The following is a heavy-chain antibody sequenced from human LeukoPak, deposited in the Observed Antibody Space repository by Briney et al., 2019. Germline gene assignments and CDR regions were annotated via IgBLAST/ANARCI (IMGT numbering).Heavy chain of an antibody. CDR1: GFTFSNYW. CDR2: INTDGSST. CDR3: ARASYYYDSSGYYYFDY. D-gene: IGHD3-22*01. J-gene: IGHJ4*02. V-gene: IGHV3-74*01. Sequence: GGSLRLSCAASGFTFSNYWMHWVRQAPGKGLVWVSRINTDGSSTNYADSVKGRLTISRDNAKNSLYLQMNSLRAEDTAVYYCARASYYYDSSGYYYFDYWGQGTLVTVSS.